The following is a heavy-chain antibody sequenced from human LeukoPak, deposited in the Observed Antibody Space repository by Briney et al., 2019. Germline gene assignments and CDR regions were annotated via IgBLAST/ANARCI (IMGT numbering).Heavy chain of an antibody. CDR2: ISSSSSSYI. CDR1: GFTFSSYS. CDR3: ARDTSGYDAFDI. V-gene: IGHV3-21*01. D-gene: IGHD5-12*01. J-gene: IGHJ3*02. Sequence: GGSLRLSCAASGFTFSSYSMNWVRQAPGKGLEWFSSISSSSSSYIYYADSVKGRFTISRDNAKNSLYLQMNSLRAEDTAVYYCARDTSGYDAFDIWGQGTMVTVSS.